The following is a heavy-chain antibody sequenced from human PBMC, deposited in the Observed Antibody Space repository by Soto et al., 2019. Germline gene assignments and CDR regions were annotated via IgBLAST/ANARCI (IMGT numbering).Heavy chain of an antibody. CDR3: TTKGGSSWPPH. D-gene: IGHD6-13*01. CDR1: GFTFSSSC. CDR2: IKANTDGGTT. V-gene: IGHV3-15*07. Sequence: GGPLTLSSVGSGFTFSSSCLNWAHQAPGKGLEWVGRIKANTDGGTTDYAAPAKGRFSISRDDSKNTVFLQMDSLKTDDTVVYYCTTKGGSSWPPHWGQGILVTVPS. J-gene: IGHJ4*02.